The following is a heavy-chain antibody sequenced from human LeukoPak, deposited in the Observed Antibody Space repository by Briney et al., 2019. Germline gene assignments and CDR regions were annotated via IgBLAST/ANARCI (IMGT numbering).Heavy chain of an antibody. CDR3: ARGRGLYCSSTSCSSFDY. Sequence: GGSLRLSCAASGFTFSSYAMHWVRQAPGKGLEYVSAISSNGGSTYYANSVKGRFTISRDNSKNTLYLQMGSLRAGDMAVYYCARGRGLYCSSTSCSSFDYWGQGTLVTVSS. D-gene: IGHD2-2*01. CDR2: ISSNGGST. V-gene: IGHV3-64*01. J-gene: IGHJ4*02. CDR1: GFTFSSYA.